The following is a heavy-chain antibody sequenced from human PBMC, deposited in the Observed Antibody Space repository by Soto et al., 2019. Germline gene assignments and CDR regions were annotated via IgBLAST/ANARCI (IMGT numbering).Heavy chain of an antibody. CDR3: ARDGPDIVVVPAAIPTLYYGMDV. CDR2: IWYDESNK. Sequence: PGGSLRLSCAASGFTFSSYGMHWVRQAPGKGLEWVAVIWYDESNKYYADSVKGRFTISRDNSKNTLYLQMNSLRAEDTAVYYCARDGPDIVVVPAAIPTLYYGMDVWGQGTTVIVSS. V-gene: IGHV3-33*01. D-gene: IGHD2-2*01. CDR1: GFTFSSYG. J-gene: IGHJ6*02.